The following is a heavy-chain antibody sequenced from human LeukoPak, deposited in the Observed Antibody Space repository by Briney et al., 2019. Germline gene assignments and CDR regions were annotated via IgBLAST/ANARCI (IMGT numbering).Heavy chain of an antibody. CDR2: ISAYNGNT. CDR1: GYTFTSYG. D-gene: IGHD2-2*01. V-gene: IGHV1-18*01. Sequence: ASVKVSCKASGYTFTSYGISWVRQAPGQGLEWMGWISAYNGNTNYAQKLQGRVTMTTDTSTSTAYMELRSLRSDDTAVYYCARDCSSTSCYSSAWFDPWGQGTLVTVSS. CDR3: ARDCSSTSCYSSAWFDP. J-gene: IGHJ5*02.